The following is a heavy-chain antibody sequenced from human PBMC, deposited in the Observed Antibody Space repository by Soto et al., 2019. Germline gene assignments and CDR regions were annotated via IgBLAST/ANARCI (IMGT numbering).Heavy chain of an antibody. V-gene: IGHV3-74*01. CDR2: INSDGSST. CDR3: ARSIAAGVNWFDP. Sequence: EVQLVESGGGLVQPGGSLRLSCAASGFTFSSYWMHWVRQAPGKGLVWVSRINSDGSSTSYADSVKGRFTISRDNAKNTLYLQMNSLKAEDTAVYYCARSIAAGVNWFDPWGQGPLVTVSS. J-gene: IGHJ5*02. D-gene: IGHD2-15*01. CDR1: GFTFSSYW.